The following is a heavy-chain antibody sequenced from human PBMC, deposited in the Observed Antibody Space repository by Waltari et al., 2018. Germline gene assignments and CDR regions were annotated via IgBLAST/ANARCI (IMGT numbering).Heavy chain of an antibody. Sequence: QVQLVQSGAEVKKPGASVKVSCKASGYTFTSYDINWVRQATGQGLEWMGWMNPNSGNTGYAQKFQGRGTMTRNTSISTAYMELRSLRSDDTAVYYCARGSYGYSSGWYRGRDSWGQGTLVTVSS. CDR3: ARGSYGYSSGWYRGRDS. J-gene: IGHJ4*02. CDR1: GYTFTSYD. V-gene: IGHV1-8*01. CDR2: MNPNSGNT. D-gene: IGHD6-19*01.